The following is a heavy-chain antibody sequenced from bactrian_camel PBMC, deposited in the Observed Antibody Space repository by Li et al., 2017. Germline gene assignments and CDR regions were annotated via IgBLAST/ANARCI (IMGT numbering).Heavy chain of an antibody. V-gene: IGHV3S31*01. CDR3: VRSYSSSWPTRAFDYNY. CDR1: GFTFSSYA. J-gene: IGHJ4*01. CDR2: ITSAGGGT. D-gene: IGHD1*01. Sequence: VESGGGLVQPGGSLRLSCAASGFTFSSYAMNWVRQAPGKRLEWVSAITSAGGGTYYADSVKGRFTISKDNAKNTLYLQMNSLKPEDTAVYYCVRSYSSSWPTRAFDYNYWGQGTQVTVS.